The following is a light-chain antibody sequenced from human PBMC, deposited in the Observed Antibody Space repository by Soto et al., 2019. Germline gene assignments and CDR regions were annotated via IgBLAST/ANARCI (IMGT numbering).Light chain of an antibody. V-gene: IGKV1-5*01. CDR1: QSISSW. CDR2: DAS. J-gene: IGKJ1*01. Sequence: DIQMTQSPSTLSASVGDRVTITCRASQSISSWLAWYQQKPGKAPKLLIYDASILESGVPSRFIGSGSGTEFTLTFSSLEPDDFATDYCEQYNSYAWTVGQGTKVEIK. CDR3: EQYNSYAWT.